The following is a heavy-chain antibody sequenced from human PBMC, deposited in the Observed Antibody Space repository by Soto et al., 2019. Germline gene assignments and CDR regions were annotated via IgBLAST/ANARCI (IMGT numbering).Heavy chain of an antibody. J-gene: IGHJ6*04. CDR2: VSYDGNKK. Sequence: PGGSLRLSCAASGFTFSSYTMHWVRQAPGKGLEWVAVVSYDGNKKFYADSVKGRFTISRDNSKNTLYLQMNSLRPEDTGVYYGRDHYYYGMDVCGDWTTVTVSS. CDR1: GFTFSSYT. CDR3: RDHYYYGMDV. V-gene: IGHV3-30-3*01.